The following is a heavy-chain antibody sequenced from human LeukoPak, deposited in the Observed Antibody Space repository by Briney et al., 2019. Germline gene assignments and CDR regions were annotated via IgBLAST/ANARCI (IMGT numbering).Heavy chain of an antibody. CDR2: IYYSGST. CDR3: ASAPPTEIWFGELRHVPFDY. CDR1: GGSISSGGHY. V-gene: IGHV4-61*08. J-gene: IGHJ4*02. Sequence: SETLSLTCTVSGGSISSGGHYWSWIRQHPGKGLEWIGYIYYSGSTNYNPSLKSRVTMSVDTSKNQFSLKLSSVTAADTAVYYCASAPPTEIWFGELRHVPFDYWGQGTLVTVSS. D-gene: IGHD3-10*01.